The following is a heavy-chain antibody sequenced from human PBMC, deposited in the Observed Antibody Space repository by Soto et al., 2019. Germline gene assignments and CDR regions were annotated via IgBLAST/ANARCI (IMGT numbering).Heavy chain of an antibody. V-gene: IGHV3-73*01. D-gene: IGHD3-10*01. J-gene: IGHJ6*03. Sequence: EVQLVESGGGLVQPGGSLKLSCAASGFTFSGSAMHWVRQASGKGLEWVGRIRSKANSYATAYAASVKGRFTISRDDSKSTAYLQMNSLKTEDTAVYYCTRWGDYYGSGSYLDYYYYYYMDVWGKGTTVTVSS. CDR3: TRWGDYYGSGSYLDYYYYYYMDV. CDR1: GFTFSGSA. CDR2: IRSKANSYAT.